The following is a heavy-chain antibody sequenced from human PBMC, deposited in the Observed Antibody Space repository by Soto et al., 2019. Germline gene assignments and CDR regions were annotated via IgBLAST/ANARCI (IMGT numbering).Heavy chain of an antibody. Sequence: GGSLRLSCEASGFTFSSYWMSWVRQAPGKGLEWVANVRQDGSQKFYVDSVKGRFTISRDNAKNSMYLQMNSLRAEDTAVYYCASIVASTYSPRQFDFGGRGTQVTVS. CDR1: GFTFSSYW. CDR3: ASIVASTYSPRQFDF. CDR2: VRQDGSQK. V-gene: IGHV3-7*01. D-gene: IGHD2-15*01. J-gene: IGHJ4*02.